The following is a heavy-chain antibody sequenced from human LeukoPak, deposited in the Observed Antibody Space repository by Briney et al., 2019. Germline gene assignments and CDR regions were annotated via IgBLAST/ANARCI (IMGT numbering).Heavy chain of an antibody. D-gene: IGHD3-22*01. J-gene: IGHJ4*02. CDR1: GGSISSSSYY. V-gene: IGHV4-39*07. Sequence: SETLSLTCTVSGGSISSSSYYWGWIRQPPGKGLEWIGSIYYSGSTYYNPSLKSRVTISVDTSKNQFSLKLSSVTAADTAVYYCGSPNAYYYDSSGYSSSPPTDYWGQGTLVTVSS. CDR2: IYYSGST. CDR3: GSPNAYYYDSSGYSSSPPTDY.